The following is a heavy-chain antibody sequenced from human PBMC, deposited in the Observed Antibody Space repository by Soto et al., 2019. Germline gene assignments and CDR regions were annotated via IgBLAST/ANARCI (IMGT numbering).Heavy chain of an antibody. V-gene: IGHV1-18*01. Sequence: QVQLVQSGAEVKKPGASVKVSCKASGYTFTSYGINWVLQAPGQGLELMGWISAYNDNTNYAPKLQGRVNMTTATSKSTSYMELRSLRSDDTAVYYCARATEVIDSWGQGTLVTVSS. J-gene: IGHJ4*02. CDR1: GYTFTSYG. CDR3: ARATEVIDS. CDR2: ISAYNDNT. D-gene: IGHD2-21*01.